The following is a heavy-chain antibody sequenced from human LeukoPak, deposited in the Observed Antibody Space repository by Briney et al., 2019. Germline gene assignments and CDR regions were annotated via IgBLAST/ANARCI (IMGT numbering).Heavy chain of an antibody. V-gene: IGHV3-48*03. J-gene: IGHJ4*02. D-gene: IGHD3-22*01. Sequence: GGSLRLSCAASGFTFSSYEMNWVRQAPGKGLEWVSYIGSSGSTIYYADSVKGRFTISRDNAENSLYLQMNSLRAEDTAVYYCARMTYYYDSSGYSHFDYWGQGTLVTVSS. CDR1: GFTFSSYE. CDR2: IGSSGSTI. CDR3: ARMTYYYDSSGYSHFDY.